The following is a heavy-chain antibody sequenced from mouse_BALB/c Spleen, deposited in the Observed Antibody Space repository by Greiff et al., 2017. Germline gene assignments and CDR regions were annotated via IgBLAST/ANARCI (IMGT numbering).Heavy chain of an antibody. V-gene: IGHV2-2*02. Sequence: VQLQQSGPGLVQPSQSLSITCTVSGFSLTSYGVHWVRQSPGKGLEWLGVIWSGGSTDYNAAFISRLSISKDNSKSQVFFKMNSLQANDTAIYYCASPYGNYYAMDYWGQGTSVTVSS. CDR2: IWSGGST. D-gene: IGHD2-10*02. CDR3: ASPYGNYYAMDY. CDR1: GFSLTSYG. J-gene: IGHJ4*01.